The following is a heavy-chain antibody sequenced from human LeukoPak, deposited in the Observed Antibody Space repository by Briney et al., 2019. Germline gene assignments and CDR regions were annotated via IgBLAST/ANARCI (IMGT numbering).Heavy chain of an antibody. V-gene: IGHV3-30-3*01. D-gene: IGHD5-24*01. Sequence: GGSLRLSCAASAFTFSSYAMHWVRQAPGKWLEWVAVISYDGSNKYYADSVKGRFTISRDNSKNTLYLQMNSLRAEDTAVYYCAALEEMATITSSGWGQGTMVTVSS. CDR2: ISYDGSNK. CDR1: AFTFSSYA. CDR3: AALEEMATITSSG. J-gene: IGHJ3*01.